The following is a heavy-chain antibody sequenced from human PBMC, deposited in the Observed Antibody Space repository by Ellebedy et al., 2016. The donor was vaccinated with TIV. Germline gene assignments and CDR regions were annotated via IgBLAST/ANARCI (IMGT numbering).Heavy chain of an antibody. CDR1: GFIFRTFV. V-gene: IGHV3-23*01. J-gene: IGHJ4*02. CDR3: AKGSYAGNDPTINDY. Sequence: PGGSLRLSCAASGFIFRTFVMSWVRQAPGKGLEWVSAISASGRSTFYADSVRGRLTISKDNSKNTLYLQMNSLKAEDTATNFCAKGSYAGNDPTINDYWGQGTLVTVSS. D-gene: IGHD4-23*01. CDR2: ISASGRST.